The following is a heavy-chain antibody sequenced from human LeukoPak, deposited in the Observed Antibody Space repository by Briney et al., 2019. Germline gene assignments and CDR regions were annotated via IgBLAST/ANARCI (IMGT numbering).Heavy chain of an antibody. J-gene: IGHJ4*02. V-gene: IGHV3-43*02. CDR3: AKAGLREDSGYYYTIYFDY. D-gene: IGHD3-22*01. CDR1: GFTFGDYA. Sequence: GGSLRLSCTASGFTFGDYAMSWFRQAPGKGLEWVSLISGDGGVTFYADSVKGRFTISRDNSKNSLYLQMNSLTTEDTAFYYCAKAGLREDSGYYYTIYFDYWGQGTLVTVSS. CDR2: ISGDGGVT.